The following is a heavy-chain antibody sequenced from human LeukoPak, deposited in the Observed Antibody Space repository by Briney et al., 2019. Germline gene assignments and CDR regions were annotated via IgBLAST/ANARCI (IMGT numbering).Heavy chain of an antibody. V-gene: IGHV4-31*03. CDR2: IYYSGTT. Sequence: TLPLTCTVSGGSLSNGGYYWTWIRQHPGKGLEWIGHIYYSGTTSYNPSLKSRVTISVDTSKNQFSLKLTSVTAADTAVYYCARDRVNDDFDIWGQGTMVTVSS. J-gene: IGHJ3*02. CDR1: GGSLSNGGYY. CDR3: ARDRVNDDFDI. D-gene: IGHD2-21*01.